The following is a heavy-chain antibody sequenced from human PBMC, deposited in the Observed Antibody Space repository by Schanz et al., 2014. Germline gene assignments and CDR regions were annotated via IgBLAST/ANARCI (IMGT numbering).Heavy chain of an antibody. CDR3: AASSGWHPSTDY. CDR2: ITYNGGTI. D-gene: IGHD6-19*01. Sequence: EVQLVESGGGLVQPGGSLKLSCAASGFTFSDYSMNWVRQAPGKGPEWVSYITYNGGTIYYADSVKGRFTISRDNAKSSLYLQMNSLRVEDTAVYYCAASSGWHPSTDYWGQGTLXTVSS. V-gene: IGHV3-48*04. CDR1: GFTFSDYS. J-gene: IGHJ4*02.